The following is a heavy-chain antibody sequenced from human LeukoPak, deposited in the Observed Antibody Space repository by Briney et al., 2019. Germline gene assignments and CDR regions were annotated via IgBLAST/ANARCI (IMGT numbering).Heavy chain of an antibody. CDR2: IYYTGST. Sequence: SETLSLTCTVSGGSIISYYWSWIRQPPGKGLEWIGYIYYTGSTNYNPSLKSRVTISVDTSKNQFSLKLSSVTAADTAVCYCARGDGYNSDYFDYWGQGTLVTVSS. D-gene: IGHD5-24*01. CDR3: ARGDGYNSDYFDY. V-gene: IGHV4-59*08. J-gene: IGHJ4*02. CDR1: GGSIISYY.